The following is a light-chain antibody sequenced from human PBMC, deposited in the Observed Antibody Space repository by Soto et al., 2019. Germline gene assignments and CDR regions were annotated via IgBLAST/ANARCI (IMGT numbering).Light chain of an antibody. CDR1: QDIRNE. J-gene: IGKJ1*01. CDR3: LQDRNYPRT. Sequence: AIQMTQSPSSLSASVGDRVTITCRASQDIRNELGWYQQRPGKAPKALIYGASNLQSGVPSRFSGSGFGTDFTLTISSLQPEDFATYYCLQDRNYPRTFGQGTTVESK. V-gene: IGKV1-6*01. CDR2: GAS.